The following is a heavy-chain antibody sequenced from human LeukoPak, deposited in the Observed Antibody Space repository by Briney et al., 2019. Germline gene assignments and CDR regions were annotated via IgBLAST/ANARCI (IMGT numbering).Heavy chain of an antibody. CDR1: GFTFSSYA. V-gene: IGHV3-23*01. D-gene: IGHD2-15*01. Sequence: GGSLRLSCAASGFTFSSYAMSWVRQAPGKGLEWVSAISGSGGSTYYADSVKGRFTISRDNSKNPLYLQMNSLRAEDTAVYYCAKDRVVVVVAATPVGWFDPRGQGTLVTVSS. CDR2: ISGSGGST. J-gene: IGHJ5*02. CDR3: AKDRVVVVVAATPVGWFDP.